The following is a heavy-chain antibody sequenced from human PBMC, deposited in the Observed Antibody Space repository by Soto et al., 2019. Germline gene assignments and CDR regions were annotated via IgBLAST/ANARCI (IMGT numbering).Heavy chain of an antibody. Sequence: QVQLVQSGSEVKKPGASLKVSCKASGYTFSGYAVHWVRRAPGQGLEWMGRINPNTGGKNYAQKCHGRVTVTRDPYISTAYMELSSLKSDDTAVHFCARCRLAKHYCGINGFYNFYGMDVWGQGTTVTVSS. V-gene: IGHV1-2*06. CDR1: GYTFSGYA. CDR2: INPNTGGK. D-gene: IGHD3-10*01. CDR3: ARCRLAKHYCGINGFYNFYGMDV. J-gene: IGHJ6*02.